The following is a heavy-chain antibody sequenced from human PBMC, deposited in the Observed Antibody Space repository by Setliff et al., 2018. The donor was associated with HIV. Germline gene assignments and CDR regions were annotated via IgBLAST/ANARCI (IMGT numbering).Heavy chain of an antibody. CDR3: ARDLGSGHFDY. V-gene: IGHV4-4*07. CDR1: GGSISGSY. Sequence: SETLSLTCTVSGGSISGSYWNWFRRPAGQGLEWIGRIYGTGSTFYNPAFKSRATFAVDTARSQFSLNLRTVTAADTAVYYCARDLGSGHFDYWGQGTLVTVSS. J-gene: IGHJ4*02. CDR2: IYGTGST.